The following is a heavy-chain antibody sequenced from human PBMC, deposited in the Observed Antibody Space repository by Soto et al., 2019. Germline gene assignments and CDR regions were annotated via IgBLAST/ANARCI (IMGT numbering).Heavy chain of an antibody. CDR1: GGTFSSYA. CDR2: IIPIFGTA. Sequence: SVKVSCKASGGTFSSYAISWVRQAPGQGLEWMGGIIPIFGTANYAQKFQGRVTITADESMSTAYMELSSLRSEDTAVYYCARGRKYCSSTSCPFDYWGQGTLVTVSS. J-gene: IGHJ4*02. CDR3: ARGRKYCSSTSCPFDY. V-gene: IGHV1-69*13. D-gene: IGHD2-2*01.